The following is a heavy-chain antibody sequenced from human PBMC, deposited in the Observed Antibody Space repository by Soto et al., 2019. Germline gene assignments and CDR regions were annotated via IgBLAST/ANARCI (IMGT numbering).Heavy chain of an antibody. CDR3: ARPDEGGYSSNHHYYYALDV. J-gene: IGHJ6*02. D-gene: IGHD3-22*01. V-gene: IGHV1-69*01. CDR2: IIPIFDIT. CDR1: GGTFRSYS. Sequence: QVQLVQYGAEVKKTGSSVKVSCKASGGTFRSYSISWVRQAPGQGLEWMGGIIPIFDITNYAQKFQGRVTITADESTSTAYMELSSLGSDDTAVYYCARPDEGGYSSNHHYYYALDVWGQGTTVTV.